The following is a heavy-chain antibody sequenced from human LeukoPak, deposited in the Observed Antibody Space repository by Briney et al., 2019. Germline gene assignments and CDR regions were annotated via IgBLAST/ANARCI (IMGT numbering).Heavy chain of an antibody. CDR1: GFTFSSYS. CDR3: ARDFDYGDY. J-gene: IGHJ4*02. Sequence: GGSLRLSCAASGFTFSSYSMNWVRQAPGKGLEWVSSITGDSKYIYYADSVRGRFTISRDNAKNSLYFQMNSLRAEDTAVYYCARDFDYGDYWGQGTLVTVSS. CDR2: ITGDSKYI. V-gene: IGHV3-21*01.